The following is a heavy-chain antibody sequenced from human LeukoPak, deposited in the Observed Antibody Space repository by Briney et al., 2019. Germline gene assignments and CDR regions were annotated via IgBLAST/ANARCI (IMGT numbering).Heavy chain of an antibody. Sequence: PSETLSLTCAVYGGSFSGYNWGWIRQPPGKGLELIGSIHYTGSTYYNPSLKSRVTISVDTSNNQFSLKLTSVTAADTAVYYCARTGGSFYFYYYMDVWGKGTTVTVSS. D-gene: IGHD1-26*01. CDR1: GGSFSGYN. J-gene: IGHJ6*03. CDR2: IHYTGST. V-gene: IGHV4-34*01. CDR3: ARTGGSFYFYYYMDV.